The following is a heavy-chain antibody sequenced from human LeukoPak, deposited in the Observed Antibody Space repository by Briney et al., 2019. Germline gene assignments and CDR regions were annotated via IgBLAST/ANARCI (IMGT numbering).Heavy chain of an antibody. CDR3: AKGGGSYFRRVTYYYYYMDV. Sequence: GGSLRLSCAASEFSFGSYAMSWVRQAPGKGMQWVSGVSGSGDSTYYADSVNGRFTISRDNSKNTLYLQMISLRAEDTAVYYCAKGGGSYFRRVTYYYYYMDVWGKGTTVTVS. D-gene: IGHD1-26*01. CDR1: EFSFGSYA. CDR2: VSGSGDST. V-gene: IGHV3-23*01. J-gene: IGHJ6*03.